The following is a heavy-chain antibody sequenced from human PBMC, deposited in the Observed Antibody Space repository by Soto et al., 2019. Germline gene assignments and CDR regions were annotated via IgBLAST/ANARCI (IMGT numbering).Heavy chain of an antibody. CDR1: SGSISKYY. J-gene: IGHJ4*02. V-gene: IGHV4-59*06. CDR3: ARILHNDSGYYPYYLDY. D-gene: IGHD3-22*01. Sequence: SETLSLTCTVSSGSISKYYWSWIRQPPGKGLEWIGSVFYNGTTYYNPSLKSRLTISVDTSQSQFSLSLTSVTAADTAVYSCARILHNDSGYYPYYLDYWGQGTLVTVSS. CDR2: VFYNGTT.